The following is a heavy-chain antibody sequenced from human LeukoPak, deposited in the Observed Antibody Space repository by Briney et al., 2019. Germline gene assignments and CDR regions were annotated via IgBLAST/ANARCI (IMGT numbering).Heavy chain of an antibody. CDR2: IVVGSGNT. Sequence: GASVKVSCKASGFTFTSSAVQWVRQARGQRLEWIGWIVVGSGNTNYAQKFQERVTITRDMSTSTAYMELSSLRSEDTAVYYCARAADCSGGSCYPYDYYYYGMDVWGQGTTVTVSS. D-gene: IGHD2-15*01. CDR1: GFTFTSSA. V-gene: IGHV1-58*01. CDR3: ARAADCSGGSCYPYDYYYYGMDV. J-gene: IGHJ6*02.